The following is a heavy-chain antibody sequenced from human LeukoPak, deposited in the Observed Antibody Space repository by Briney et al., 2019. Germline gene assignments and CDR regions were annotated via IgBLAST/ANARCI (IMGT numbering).Heavy chain of an antibody. J-gene: IGHJ4*02. Sequence: PGGSLRLSCAASGFTFSSYWMHWVRHAPGKGLVWVSRINSDGSSTSYADSVKGRFTISRDNAKNTLYLQMNSLRAEDTAVYYCARTPPFLGELSFYFDYWGQGTLVTVSS. CDR2: INSDGSST. CDR3: ARTPPFLGELSFYFDY. V-gene: IGHV3-74*01. CDR1: GFTFSSYW. D-gene: IGHD3-16*02.